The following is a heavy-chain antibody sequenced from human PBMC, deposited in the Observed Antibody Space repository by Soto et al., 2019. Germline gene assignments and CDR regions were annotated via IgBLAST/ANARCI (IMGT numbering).Heavy chain of an antibody. J-gene: IGHJ6*02. CDR3: ARDTRVEIFGVVIQNYYYGMDV. D-gene: IGHD3-3*01. Sequence: ASVKVSCKASGYTFTGYGISWVRQAPGQGLEWMGWISAYNGNTNYAQKLQGRVTMTTDTSTSIAYMELRSLRSDDTAVYYCARDTRVEIFGVVIQNYYYGMDVWGQGTTVTVSS. CDR2: ISAYNGNT. V-gene: IGHV1-18*01. CDR1: GYTFTGYG.